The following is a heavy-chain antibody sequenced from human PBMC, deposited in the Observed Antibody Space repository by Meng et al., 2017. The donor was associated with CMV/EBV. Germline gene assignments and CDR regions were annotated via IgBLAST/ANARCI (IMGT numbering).Heavy chain of an antibody. CDR1: GFTFSDYY. Sequence: GESLKISCAASGFTFSDYYMSWIRQAPGKGLEWVSSISSSSSYIYYADSVKGRFTISRDNAKNSLYLQMNSLRAEDTAVYYCAREGYCSGGSCNSDYWGQGTLVTVSS. CDR3: AREGYCSGGSCNSDY. J-gene: IGHJ4*02. V-gene: IGHV3-11*06. CDR2: ISSSSSYI. D-gene: IGHD2-15*01.